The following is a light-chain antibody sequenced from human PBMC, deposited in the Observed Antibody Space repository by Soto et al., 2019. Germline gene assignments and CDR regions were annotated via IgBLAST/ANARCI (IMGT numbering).Light chain of an antibody. CDR2: LGS. CDR1: QSLLHSNGYNY. Sequence: DIVMTQSPLSLPVTPGEPASISCRSSQSLLHSNGYNYVDWYLQKQGQPPQLLIFLGSSRASGVPDRFNGSGSGTDFTLRITTVAAEDVGVYYCMQVLQAPLTFGGGTKLEIK. CDR3: MQVLQAPLT. V-gene: IGKV2-28*01. J-gene: IGKJ4*01.